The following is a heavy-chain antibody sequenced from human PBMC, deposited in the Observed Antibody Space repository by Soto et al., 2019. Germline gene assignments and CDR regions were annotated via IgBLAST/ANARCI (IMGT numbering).Heavy chain of an antibody. V-gene: IGHV4-39*01. D-gene: IGHD2-8*01. J-gene: IGHJ6*03. Sequence: ASETLSLTCTVSGGSISSSSYYWGWIRQPPGKGLEWIGSIYYSGSTYYNPSLKSRVTISVDTSKNQFSLKLSSVTAADTAVYYCARICGLMVYARREGHYYYMDVWGKGTTVTVSS. CDR3: ARICGLMVYARREGHYYYMDV. CDR1: GGSISSSSYY. CDR2: IYYSGST.